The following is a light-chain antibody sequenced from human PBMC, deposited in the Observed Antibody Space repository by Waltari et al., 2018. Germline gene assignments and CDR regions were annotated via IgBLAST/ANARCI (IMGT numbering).Light chain of an antibody. CDR1: RRHVGGYNY. CDR2: DVS. V-gene: IGLV2-14*01. Sequence: QSALTQPASVSGSPGQSITISCPGTRRHVGGYNYVSWYQPHPGKAPNLMIYDVSKRPSGVSNRFSGSKSGNTASLTISGLQAEDEADYYCSSYTSSSTFSVVFGGGTKLTVL. CDR3: SSYTSSSTFSVV. J-gene: IGLJ2*01.